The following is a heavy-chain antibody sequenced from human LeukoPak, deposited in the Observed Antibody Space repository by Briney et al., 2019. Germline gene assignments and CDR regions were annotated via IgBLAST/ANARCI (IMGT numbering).Heavy chain of an antibody. CDR3: ARHSLMVYSSGWPYLDY. V-gene: IGHV4-39*01. D-gene: IGHD6-19*01. CDR2: IYYSGST. Sequence: PSETLSLTCTVSGVSTSSSSYYWGWIRQPPGKGLEWIGSIYYSGSTYYNPSLKSRVTISVDTSRNQFSLKLSSVTAADTAVYYCARHSLMVYSSGWPYLDYWGQGTLVTVSS. CDR1: GVSTSSSSYY. J-gene: IGHJ4*02.